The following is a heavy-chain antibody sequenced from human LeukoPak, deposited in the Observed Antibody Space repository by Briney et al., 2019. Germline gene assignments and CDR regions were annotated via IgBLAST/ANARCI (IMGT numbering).Heavy chain of an antibody. CDR1: RCSLSSYY. D-gene: IGHD3-22*01. CDR3: ARDNMIASGMDV. CDR2: MYYSGST. J-gene: IGHJ6*02. Sequence: PETLSLTCTVPRCSLSSYYWSWIRQPPGKGVGGIGYMYYSGSTDYNPPLKIRVTISVDTSKNHVSLKLSSVTAADTAVYYCARDNMIASGMDVWGQGTTVTVSS. V-gene: IGHV4-59*01.